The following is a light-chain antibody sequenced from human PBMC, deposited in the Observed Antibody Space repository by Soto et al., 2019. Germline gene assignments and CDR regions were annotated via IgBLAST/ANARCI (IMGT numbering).Light chain of an antibody. Sequence: DIQMTQSPSSLSASVGDRVTIACRASQNINNFLNWYQQKPGTAPMLLISAASSLQSGVPSRFSGGGSGTDFALTISSLQPGDFGTYYCQQSYRTPWTFGQGTKVDIK. J-gene: IGKJ1*01. CDR1: QNINNF. CDR2: AAS. CDR3: QQSYRTPWT. V-gene: IGKV1-39*01.